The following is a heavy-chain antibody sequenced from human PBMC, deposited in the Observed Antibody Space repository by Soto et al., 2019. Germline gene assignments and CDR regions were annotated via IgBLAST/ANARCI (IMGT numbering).Heavy chain of an antibody. Sequence: GGSLRLSCAASGFSFSTYNMNWVRQAPGRGLEWVSYISSRSSTIYHADSVKGRFTISRDNAKNSLYLQMDSLRDEDTAVYFCARAIAVGSTSLDYWGLGTRVTAPQ. V-gene: IGHV3-48*02. CDR2: ISSRSSTI. J-gene: IGHJ4*02. CDR3: ARAIAVGSTSLDY. CDR1: GFSFSTYN. D-gene: IGHD6-19*01.